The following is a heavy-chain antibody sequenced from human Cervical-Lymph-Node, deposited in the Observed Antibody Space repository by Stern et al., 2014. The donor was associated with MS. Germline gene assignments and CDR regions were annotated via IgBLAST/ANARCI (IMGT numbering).Heavy chain of an antibody. V-gene: IGHV4-61*02. D-gene: IGHD1-7*01. J-gene: IGHJ5*02. CDR1: GDSISGSSDY. CDR3: VRDVRSMYDWDYFWFDP. Sequence: QVQLQESGPGLVKPSQTLSLSCAVSGDSISGSSDYWSWIRQPAGRGLEWIGRIYPRGSTSYNPSLRSRVTLSADTSKNPFSLKLSSVTAADTAVYYCVRDVRSMYDWDYFWFDPWGQGTLVTVSS. CDR2: IYPRGST.